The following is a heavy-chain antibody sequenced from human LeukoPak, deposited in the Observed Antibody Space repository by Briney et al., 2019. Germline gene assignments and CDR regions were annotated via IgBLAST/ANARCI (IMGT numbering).Heavy chain of an antibody. V-gene: IGHV3-7*01. Sequence: PGGSLRLSCETSGFIFSNCWMTWVRQAPGKGLEWVANIKTDASEKYYADSVKGRFTISRDNAKMSLYLQMNSLRVEDTAVYYCARDCIAVAGTGGNWFDPWGQGTLVTVSS. CDR3: ARDCIAVAGTGGNWFDP. J-gene: IGHJ5*02. D-gene: IGHD6-19*01. CDR2: IKTDASEK. CDR1: GFIFSNCW.